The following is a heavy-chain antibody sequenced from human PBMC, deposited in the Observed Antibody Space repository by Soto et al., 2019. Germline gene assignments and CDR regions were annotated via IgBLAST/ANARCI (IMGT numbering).Heavy chain of an antibody. CDR3: ASGRAMDV. J-gene: IGHJ6*02. CDR1: GFTFSIYP. Sequence: QVQLVESGGGVVQPGRSLRLSCAASGFTFSIYPMHWVRQAPGKGLEWVAVISYDGSDRYYADSVKGRFTISRDNSKNTLSLQMNSLRPEDTAVYYCASGRAMDVWGQGTKVTVSS. CDR2: ISYDGSDR. V-gene: IGHV3-30-3*01.